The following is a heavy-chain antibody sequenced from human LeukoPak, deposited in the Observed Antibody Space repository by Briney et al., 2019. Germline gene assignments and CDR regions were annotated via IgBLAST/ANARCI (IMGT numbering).Heavy chain of an antibody. CDR1: GASFINYY. J-gene: IGHJ5*02. Sequence: ASVKVSCKASGASFINYYIHWVRQAPGQGLEWVGLIYPSGGWTNYAQKFQGRVTMTTDTSTSTVYMELSSLRSEDTAIYYCARDVPHNCFDPWGQGTLVT. CDR2: IYPSGGWT. CDR3: ARDVPHNCFDP. V-gene: IGHV1-46*01.